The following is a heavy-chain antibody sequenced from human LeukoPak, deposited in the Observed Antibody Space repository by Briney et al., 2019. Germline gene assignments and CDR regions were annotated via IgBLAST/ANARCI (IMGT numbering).Heavy chain of an antibody. J-gene: IGHJ4*02. D-gene: IGHD6-13*01. Sequence: SETLSLTCTVSGGSISSYYWSWIRQPPGKGLEWIGYIYYSGSTNYNPSLKSRVTISVDTSKNQFSLKLSSVTAADTAVYYCARVADSSSWPASYYFDYWGQGTLVTVSS. CDR3: ARVADSSSWPASYYFDY. V-gene: IGHV4-59*01. CDR1: GGSISSYY. CDR2: IYYSGST.